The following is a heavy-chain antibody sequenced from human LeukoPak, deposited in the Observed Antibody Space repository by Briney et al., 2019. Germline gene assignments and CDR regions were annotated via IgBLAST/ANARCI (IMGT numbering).Heavy chain of an antibody. CDR3: ARDNPKYYDFWSGPYLDH. CDR1: GFTFSSYS. D-gene: IGHD3-3*01. V-gene: IGHV3-48*01. J-gene: IGHJ4*02. Sequence: GGSLRLSCASSGFTFSSYSMNWVRQAPGKGLEGGSYISSSSSTIYYADAVKGRFTISGDNAKNSLYLQMNSLRCEDRAVYYCARDNPKYYDFWSGPYLDHWGQGTLVTVSS. CDR2: ISSSSSTI.